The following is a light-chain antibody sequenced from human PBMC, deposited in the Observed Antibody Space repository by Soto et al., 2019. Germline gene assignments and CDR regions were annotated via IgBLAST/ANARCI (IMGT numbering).Light chain of an antibody. V-gene: IGKV1-27*01. CDR1: QGISNY. Sequence: DIQMTQSPSSLSASVGDRVTITCRSSQGISNYLAWYQQKPGKVPKLLIYAASTLQSWVPSRFSGSGSGTDFTLTISSLKPEDVATYSCQKYNSAPRAFGQGTKVEIK. CDR2: AAS. J-gene: IGKJ1*01. CDR3: QKYNSAPRA.